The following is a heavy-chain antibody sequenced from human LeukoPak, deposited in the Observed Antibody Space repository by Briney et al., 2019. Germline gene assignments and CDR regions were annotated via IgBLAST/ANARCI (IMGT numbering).Heavy chain of an antibody. CDR1: SGSISTYY. Sequence: SETLSLTCTVSSGSISTYYWNWIRQPAGKGPEWIGRISSSGSTNYNASLKSRVTLSIDTSKNQFSLKLTSVTAADTAVYYCARWPTTQGTFDIWGQGTMVTVSS. D-gene: IGHD1-1*01. V-gene: IGHV4-4*07. CDR3: ARWPTTQGTFDI. CDR2: ISSSGST. J-gene: IGHJ3*02.